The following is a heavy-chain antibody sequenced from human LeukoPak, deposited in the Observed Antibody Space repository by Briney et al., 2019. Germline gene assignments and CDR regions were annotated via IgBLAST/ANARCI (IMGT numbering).Heavy chain of an antibody. CDR1: GGSIISYY. Sequence: PSETLSLTCTVSGGSIISYYWSWIRQPPGKGLEWIGYIYYSGSTNYNPSLKSRVTISVDTSKNQFSLKLSSVTAADTAVYYCARSGYCSGGRCYPGGDYYYYYMDVWGKGTTVTVSS. V-gene: IGHV4-59*08. J-gene: IGHJ6*03. CDR3: ARSGYCSGGRCYPGGDYYYYYMDV. D-gene: IGHD2-15*01. CDR2: IYYSGST.